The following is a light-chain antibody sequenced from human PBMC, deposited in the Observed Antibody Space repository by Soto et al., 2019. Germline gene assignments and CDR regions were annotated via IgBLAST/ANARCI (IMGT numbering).Light chain of an antibody. V-gene: IGKV3-20*01. CDR2: GAS. Sequence: LILTQSPGTLSLSPGERATLSCRASESVRHNSLAWYQQHPGQAPRLLIFGASSRATGIPDRFTGTGSGAEFSLTISRLEPDDSAVYFCHHYGYGADTFGQGTKLEIK. CDR1: ESVRHNS. J-gene: IGKJ2*01. CDR3: HHYGYGADT.